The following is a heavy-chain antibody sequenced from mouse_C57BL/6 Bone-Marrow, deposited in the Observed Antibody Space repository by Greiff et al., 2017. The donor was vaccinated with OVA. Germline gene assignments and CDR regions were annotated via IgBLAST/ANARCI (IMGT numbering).Heavy chain of an antibody. V-gene: IGHV5-6*01. Sequence: EVKLVESGGDLVKPGGSLKLSCAASGFLFSSYGMSWVRQTPDKGLGWVAPISSGGSYTYYPDSVKGRFTISRDNAKNTLYLQMSSLKSEDTAMYYCARNSITHGSSYAMDYWGQGTSVTVSS. CDR3: ARNSITHGSSYAMDY. CDR2: ISSGGSYT. CDR1: GFLFSSYG. J-gene: IGHJ4*01. D-gene: IGHD1-1*01.